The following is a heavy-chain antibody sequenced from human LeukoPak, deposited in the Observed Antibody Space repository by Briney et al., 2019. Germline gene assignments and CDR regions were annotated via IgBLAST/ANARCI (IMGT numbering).Heavy chain of an antibody. J-gene: IGHJ4*02. CDR1: GFTFSNYG. CDR2: IRGGGSET. Sequence: PGGSLRLSCAASGFTFSNYGMSWVRQAPGKGLEWVANIRGGGSETYYVDSVKGRFTISRDNAKNSLYLQVNSLRAEDTAVYYCLRDDGGSGTYPEYWGPGTLVTVSS. CDR3: LRDDGGSGTYPEY. V-gene: IGHV3-7*01. D-gene: IGHD1-26*01.